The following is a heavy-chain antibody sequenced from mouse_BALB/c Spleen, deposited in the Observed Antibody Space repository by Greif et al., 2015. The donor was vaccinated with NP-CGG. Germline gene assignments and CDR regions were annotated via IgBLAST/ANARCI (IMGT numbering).Heavy chain of an antibody. CDR3: TYSIPQAWFAY. J-gene: IGHJ3*01. Sequence: EVMLVESGAELVRPGALVKLSCKASGFNIKDYYMHWVKQRPEQGLEWIGWIDPENGNTIYDPKFQGKASITADTSSNTAYLQLSSLTSEDTAVYYCTYSIPQAWFAYWGQGTLVTVSA. CDR1: GFNIKDYY. CDR2: IDPENGNT. D-gene: IGHD3-1*01. V-gene: IGHV14-1*02.